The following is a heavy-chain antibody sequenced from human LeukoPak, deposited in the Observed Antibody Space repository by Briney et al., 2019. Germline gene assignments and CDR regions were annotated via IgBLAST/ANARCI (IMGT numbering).Heavy chain of an antibody. Sequence: GGSLRLSCAASGFTFDDYGMSWVRQAPGKGLEWVSGINWNGGSTGYADSVKGRFTISRDNAKNSLYLQMNSLRAEDTALYYYARLAANGRRYYYYYYYMDVWGKGTTVTVSS. J-gene: IGHJ6*03. D-gene: IGHD2-8*01. CDR1: GFTFDDYG. CDR2: INWNGGST. V-gene: IGHV3-20*04. CDR3: ARLAANGRRYYYYYYYMDV.